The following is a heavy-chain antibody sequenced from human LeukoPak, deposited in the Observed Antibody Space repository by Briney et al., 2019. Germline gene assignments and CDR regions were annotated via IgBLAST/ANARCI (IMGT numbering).Heavy chain of an antibody. CDR3: ARGLGYCSSTSCYFDY. J-gene: IGHJ4*02. Sequence: GESLKIACKGSGYSFTSYWIGWVRQMPGKGLEWMGIIYPGDSDTRYSPSFQGQVTISADKSISTAYLQWSSLKASDTAMYYCARGLGYCSSTSCYFDYWGQGTLVTVSS. CDR2: IYPGDSDT. D-gene: IGHD2-2*01. CDR1: GYSFTSYW. V-gene: IGHV5-51*01.